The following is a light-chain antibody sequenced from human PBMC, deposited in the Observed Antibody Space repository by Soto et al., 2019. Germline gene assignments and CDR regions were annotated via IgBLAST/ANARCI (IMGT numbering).Light chain of an antibody. CDR2: DTS. J-gene: IGLJ1*01. CDR1: SGSVSSSYH. Sequence: QAVVTQEPSFSVSPGGTVTLTCGLTSGSVSSSYHPSWYQQTPGQAPRTLIYDTSTRSSGVPDRFSGSIVGNKAALTITGAQADDESDYYCVLYMGRDTPYVFGTGTQVTVL. V-gene: IGLV8-61*01. CDR3: VLYMGRDTPYV.